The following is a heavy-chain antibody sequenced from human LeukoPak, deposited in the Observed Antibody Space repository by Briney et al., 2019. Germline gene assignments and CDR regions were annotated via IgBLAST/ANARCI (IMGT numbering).Heavy chain of an antibody. CDR3: ARDYYDSSGYYSGGDY. V-gene: IGHV3-30*14. J-gene: IGHJ4*02. CDR2: ISDDGSKI. CDR1: GSTFSTDA. D-gene: IGHD3-22*01. Sequence: GGSLRLSCAASGSTFSTDAMHWVRQAPGKGLEWVAVISDDGSKIYYADSVKGRFTISRDNSKNTLYLQMNSLRAEDTAVYYCARDYYDSSGYYSGGDYWGQGTLVTVSS.